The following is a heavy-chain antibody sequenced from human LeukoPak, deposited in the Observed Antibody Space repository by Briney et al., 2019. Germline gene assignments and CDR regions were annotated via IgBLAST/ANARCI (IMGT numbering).Heavy chain of an antibody. CDR1: GGSFSGYY. Sequence: SETLSLTCAVYGGSFSGYYWTWLRQPPGKGLEWIGEINHSGSTNYNPSLKSRVTISVDTSKNQFSLKLSSVTAADTAVYYCARATFYYDSSGYSTTYYFDYWGQGTLVTVSS. D-gene: IGHD3-22*01. CDR2: INHSGST. J-gene: IGHJ4*02. V-gene: IGHV4-34*01. CDR3: ARATFYYDSSGYSTTYYFDY.